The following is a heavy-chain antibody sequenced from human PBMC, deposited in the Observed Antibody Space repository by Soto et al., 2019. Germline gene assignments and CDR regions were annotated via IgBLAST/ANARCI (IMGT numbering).Heavy chain of an antibody. J-gene: IGHJ4*02. D-gene: IGHD5-12*01. CDR2: IYYSGST. Sequence: TSETLSLTCTVSGGSISSYYWSWIRQPPGKGLEWIGYIYYSGSTNYNPSLKSRVTISVDTSKNQFSLKLTSVTAADTAVYWCARDPVDGYAFFDYWGQGALVTVSS. CDR1: GGSISSYY. CDR3: ARDPVDGYAFFDY. V-gene: IGHV4-59*01.